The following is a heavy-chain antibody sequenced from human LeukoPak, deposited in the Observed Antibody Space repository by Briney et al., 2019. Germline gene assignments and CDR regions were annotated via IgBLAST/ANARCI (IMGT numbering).Heavy chain of an antibody. D-gene: IGHD3-10*01. CDR3: ARDLYYYGSGSFGKYYYYGMDV. CDR1: GFTFSSYA. CDR2: ISYDGSNK. Sequence: GRSLRLSCAASGFTFSSYAMHWVRQAPGKGLEWVAVISYDGSNKYYADSVKGRFTISRDNSKNTLYLQMNSLRVEDTAVYYCARDLYYYGSGSFGKYYYYGMDVWGQGTTVTVSS. V-gene: IGHV3-30-3*01. J-gene: IGHJ6*02.